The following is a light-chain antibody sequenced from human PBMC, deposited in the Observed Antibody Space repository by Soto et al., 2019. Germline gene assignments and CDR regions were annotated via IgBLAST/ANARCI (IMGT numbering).Light chain of an antibody. CDR2: DAS. Sequence: DIELTQSPATLSLSPGERATLSCRASQSVSSCLAWYQQKPGHAPTLLLYDASTMTSGIPARFSGSGSGTDFTLTTSSLEAEDFAVYYCQQHNHRHIPFGHGTKVDIK. CDR1: QSVSSC. V-gene: IGKV3D-11*02. J-gene: IGKJ1*01. CDR3: QQHNHRHIP.